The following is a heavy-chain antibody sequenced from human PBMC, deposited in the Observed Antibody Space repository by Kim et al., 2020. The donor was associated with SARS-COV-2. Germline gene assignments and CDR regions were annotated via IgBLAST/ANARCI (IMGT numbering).Heavy chain of an antibody. CDR3: AGRRNSGSYYKSLYYYYGMDV. CDR2: ISAYNGNT. V-gene: IGHV1-18*01. CDR1: GYTFTSYG. Sequence: AAVNVSCKASGYTFTSYGISWVRQAPGQGLEWMGWISAYNGNTNYAQKLQGRVTMTTDTSTSTAYMEVRSLRSDDTAVYYCAGRRNSGSYYKSLYYYYGMDVWGQGTTVTVSS. J-gene: IGHJ6*02. D-gene: IGHD3-10*01.